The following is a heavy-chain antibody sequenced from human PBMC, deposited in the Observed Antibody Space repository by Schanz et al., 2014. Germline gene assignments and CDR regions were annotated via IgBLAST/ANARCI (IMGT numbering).Heavy chain of an antibody. Sequence: VQLVESGGGLVQPGRSLRLSCAASGFNFSNYDIHWVRQAPGKGLEWVALIYYNGTNKYYADSVKGRFTISRDNSQNALYLQMNALRTEDTAVYYCAKELNRRGGQTNFYYYYGMDVWGQGTTVTVSS. CDR1: GFNFSNYD. D-gene: IGHD5-12*01. CDR3: AKELNRRGGQTNFYYYYGMDV. J-gene: IGHJ6*02. CDR2: IYYNGTNK. V-gene: IGHV3-30*18.